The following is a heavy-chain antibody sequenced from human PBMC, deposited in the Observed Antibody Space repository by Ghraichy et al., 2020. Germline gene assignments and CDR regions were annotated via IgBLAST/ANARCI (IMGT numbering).Heavy chain of an antibody. CDR3: AKEIPMSGTTFDY. Sequence: GGSLRLSCAASGFTFDDYTMHWVRQPPGKGLEWVSGISWNSDTIVYADSVKGRFTISRDNANNSLFLQMNSLRPEDTAFYYCAKEIPMSGTTFDYWGQGTLVTVSS. V-gene: IGHV3-9*01. J-gene: IGHJ4*02. D-gene: IGHD1-7*01. CDR1: GFTFDDYT. CDR2: ISWNSDTI.